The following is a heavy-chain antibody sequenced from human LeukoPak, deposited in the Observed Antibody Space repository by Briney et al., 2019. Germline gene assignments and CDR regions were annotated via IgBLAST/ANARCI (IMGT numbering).Heavy chain of an antibody. D-gene: IGHD3-3*01. CDR3: ARGRHYDFWSGYTSLDY. CDR2: MNPNSGNT. V-gene: IGHV1-8*01. CDR1: GYTFTSYD. Sequence: ASVKVSCKASGYTFTSYDINWVRQATGQGLEWMGWMNPNSGNTGYAQKFQGRVTMSRNTSISTAYMELRSLRSEDTAVYSCARGRHYDFWSGYTSLDYWGQGTLVTVSS. J-gene: IGHJ4*02.